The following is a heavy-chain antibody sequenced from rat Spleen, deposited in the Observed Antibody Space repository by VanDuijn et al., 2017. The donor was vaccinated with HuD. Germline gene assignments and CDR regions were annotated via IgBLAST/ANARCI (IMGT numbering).Heavy chain of an antibody. CDR1: GFTFSNYD. J-gene: IGHJ2*01. CDR2: INYDGSNT. Sequence: EVQLVESGGGLVQPGRSLKLSCAASGFTFSNYDMAWVRQAPTKGLEWVATINYDGSNTYYRDSVKGRFTISRDNAKSTLYLQMDSLRSEDTATYYCVGSVFDYWGQGVMVTVSS. CDR3: VGSVFDY. V-gene: IGHV5-29*01.